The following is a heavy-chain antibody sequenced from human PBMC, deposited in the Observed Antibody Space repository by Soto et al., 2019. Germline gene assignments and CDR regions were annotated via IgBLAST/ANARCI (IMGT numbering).Heavy chain of an antibody. CDR2: IIPIFGTA. CDR1: GGTFSSYA. Sequence: SVKVSCKASGGTFSSYAISWVRQAPGQGLERMGGIIPIFGTANYAQKFQGRVTITADESTSTAYMELSSLRSEDTAVYYCARDYSILNTAMVTWFDPWGQGTLVTVSS. D-gene: IGHD5-18*01. J-gene: IGHJ5*02. V-gene: IGHV1-69*13. CDR3: ARDYSILNTAMVTWFDP.